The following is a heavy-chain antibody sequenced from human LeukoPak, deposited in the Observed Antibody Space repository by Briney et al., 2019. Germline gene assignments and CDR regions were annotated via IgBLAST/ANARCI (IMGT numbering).Heavy chain of an antibody. CDR2: ISWNSGSI. J-gene: IGHJ4*02. CDR3: ARDFSRSSYSRLDY. CDR1: GFTFDDYA. D-gene: IGHD1-26*01. Sequence: RSGGSLRLSCAASGFTFDDYAMHWVRQAPGKGLEWVSGISWNSGSIGYADSVKGRFTISRDNAKNSLYLQMNSLKSEDTAVYYCARDFSRSSYSRLDYWGQGTLVTVSS. V-gene: IGHV3-9*01.